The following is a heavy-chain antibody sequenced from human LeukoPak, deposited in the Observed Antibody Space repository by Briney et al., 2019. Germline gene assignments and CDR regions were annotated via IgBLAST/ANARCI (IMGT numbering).Heavy chain of an antibody. CDR1: GFTFSCCG. CDR3: AKDSPSLVAVMEF. V-gene: IGHV3-30*02. CDR2: IRYDGTNK. D-gene: IGHD3-10*01. J-gene: IGHJ4*02. Sequence: GGSLRLSCAGSGFTFSCCGMHWVRQSPGKGLEWLAFIRYDGTNKYYADSVKGRFTISRDNSKNTVYLQMNSLTAEDTAVYSCAKDSPSLVAVMEFWGQGTLVTVSS.